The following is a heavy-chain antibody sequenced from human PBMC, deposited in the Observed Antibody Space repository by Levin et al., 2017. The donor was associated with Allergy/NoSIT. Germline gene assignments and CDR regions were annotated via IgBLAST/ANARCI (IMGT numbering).Heavy chain of an antibody. CDR1: GFTFSSYA. CDR3: AKRTSRRYSSSWYNNWFDP. Sequence: GESLKISCAASGFTFSSYAMSWVRQAPGKGLEWVSAISGSGGSTYYADFVKGRFTISRDNSKNTLYLQMNSLRAEDTAVYYCAKRTSRRYSSSWYNNWFDPWGQGTLVTVSS. D-gene: IGHD6-13*01. V-gene: IGHV3-23*01. J-gene: IGHJ5*02. CDR2: ISGSGGST.